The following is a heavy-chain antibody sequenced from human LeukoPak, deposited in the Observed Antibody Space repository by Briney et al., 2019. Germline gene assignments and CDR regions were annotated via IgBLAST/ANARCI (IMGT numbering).Heavy chain of an antibody. CDR1: GFTFSSYA. CDR2: ISDSGGST. CDR3: AKDRYGDYVGFSY. V-gene: IGHV3-23*01. Sequence: PGGSLRLSCAASGFTFSSYAMSWVRQAPGKGLEWVSAISDSGGSTYYADSVKGRFTISRDNSKNTLYLQMNSLRAEDTAVSYCAKDRYGDYVGFSYWGQGTLVTVSS. J-gene: IGHJ4*02. D-gene: IGHD4-17*01.